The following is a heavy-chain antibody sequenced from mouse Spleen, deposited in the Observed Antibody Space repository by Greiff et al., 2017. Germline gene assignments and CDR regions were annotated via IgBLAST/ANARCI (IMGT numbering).Heavy chain of an antibody. CDR3: ARAIYYDYDGSYYYAMDY. CDR1: GYTFTSYT. Sequence: VKLVESGAELARPGASVKMSCKASGYTFTSYTMHWVKQRPGQGLEWIGYINPSSGYTKYNQKFKDKATLTADKSSSTAYMQLSSLTSEDSAVYYCARAIYYDYDGSYYYAMDYWGQGTSVTVSS. CDR2: INPSSGYT. D-gene: IGHD2-4*01. J-gene: IGHJ4*01. V-gene: IGHV1-4*01.